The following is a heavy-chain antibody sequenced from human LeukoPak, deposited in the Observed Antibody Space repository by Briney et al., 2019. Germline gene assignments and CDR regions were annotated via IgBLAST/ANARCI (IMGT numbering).Heavy chain of an antibody. V-gene: IGHV4-61*02. D-gene: IGHD6-19*01. CDR2: IYTSGST. CDR1: GGSISSGNYY. CDR3: ARGIAVARKGGTSRYFDY. J-gene: IGHJ4*02. Sequence: SQTLSLTCTVSGGSISSGNYYWSWIRQPAGKGLEWIGRIYTSGSTNYNPSLKSRVTISVDTSKNQFSLKLSSVTAADTAVYYCARGIAVARKGGTSRYFDYWGQGTLVTVSS.